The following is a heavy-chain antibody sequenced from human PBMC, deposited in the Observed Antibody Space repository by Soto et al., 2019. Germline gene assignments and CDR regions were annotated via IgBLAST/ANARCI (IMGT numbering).Heavy chain of an antibody. Sequence: GGSLRLSCAAPEFTFCRYWVSWVRQASGKGLEWVANINQDESQKYYVDSVKGRFTISRDNAKYSVFLHMSSLRADDTAVYYCARDLVDYYDSRAFDYWGQGTLVTVSS. J-gene: IGHJ4*02. CDR1: EFTFCRYW. CDR2: INQDESQK. CDR3: ARDLVDYYDSRAFDY. V-gene: IGHV3-7*01. D-gene: IGHD3-22*01.